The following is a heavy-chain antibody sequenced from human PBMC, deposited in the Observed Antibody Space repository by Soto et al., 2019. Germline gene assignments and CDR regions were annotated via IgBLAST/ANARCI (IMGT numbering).Heavy chain of an antibody. CDR2: ISAYNGNT. CDR3: ARDATYYYDSSGYSEPTEFDY. CDR1: GYTFTSYG. Sequence: QVQLVQSGAEVKKPGASVKVSCKASGYTFTSYGISWVRQAPGQGLEWMGWISAYNGNTNYAQKLQGRVTMTTATSTSTAYMELRSRRSDDTAVYYCARDATYYYDSSGYSEPTEFDYWGQGTLVTVSS. J-gene: IGHJ4*02. D-gene: IGHD3-22*01. V-gene: IGHV1-18*01.